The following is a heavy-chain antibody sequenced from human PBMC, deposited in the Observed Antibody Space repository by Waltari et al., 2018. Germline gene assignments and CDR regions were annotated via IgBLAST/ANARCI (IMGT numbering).Heavy chain of an antibody. J-gene: IGHJ4*02. CDR3: ARETLPGNKIIDY. CDR1: GYTVHSLY. V-gene: IGHV1-2*02. Sequence: QVQLVQSGPEVKQPGASVRVSCKPSGYTVHSLYLHWVRQAPGQGLEWMAWINSNTGDSQSAQTFQGRVTVTKDTSLTTVYLELSGLRSDDTALYYCARETLPGNKIIDYWGQGTLVTVSS. CDR2: INSNTGDS. D-gene: IGHD1-1*01.